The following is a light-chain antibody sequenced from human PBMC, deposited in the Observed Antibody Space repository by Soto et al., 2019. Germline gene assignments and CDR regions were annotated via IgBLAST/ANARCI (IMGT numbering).Light chain of an antibody. CDR1: SSDVGGYNY. CDR2: EVS. V-gene: IGLV2-8*01. CDR3: SSYAGSNNLYV. J-gene: IGLJ1*01. Sequence: QCVLTQPPSASGSPGQSVTISCTGTSSDVGGYNYVSWYQRHPGKAPKLMIYEVSKRPSGVPDRFSGSKSGNTASLTVSGLQAEDEANYYCSSYAGSNNLYVFGTGAKVTVL.